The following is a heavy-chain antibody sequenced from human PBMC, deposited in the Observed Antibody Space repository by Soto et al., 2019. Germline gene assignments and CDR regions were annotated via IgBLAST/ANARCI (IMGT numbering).Heavy chain of an antibody. CDR3: ARLTVHFLHHYYGMDV. V-gene: IGHV4-31*03. D-gene: IGHD3-3*02. CDR2: IYYSGST. Sequence: QVQLQESGPGLVKPSQTLSLTCTVSGGSISSGGYYWSWIRQHPGKGLEWIGYIYYSGSTYYNPSLKSRGTISVDTSKNQFPLKLSSVTAADTAVYYCARLTVHFLHHYYGMDVWGQGTTVTVSS. CDR1: GGSISSGGYY. J-gene: IGHJ6*02.